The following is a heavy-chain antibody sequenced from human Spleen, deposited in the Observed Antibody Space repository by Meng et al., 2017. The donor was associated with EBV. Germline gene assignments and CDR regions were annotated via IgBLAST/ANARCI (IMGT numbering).Heavy chain of an antibody. J-gene: IGHJ4*02. V-gene: IGHV4-39*01. D-gene: IGHD4-17*01. CDR2: IYKSGAT. Sequence: PEEVGPVLGTPSGPLSPTGTVSGGSISSRSYYWGWIRHPPGKGLEWLGRIYKSGATYHNPSLKSRVTISVDTLKNQFFLKLNSVTAADTAVYYCARLGDYGEYFFDYWGLGTLVTVSS. CDR1: GGSISSRSYY. CDR3: ARLGDYGEYFFDY.